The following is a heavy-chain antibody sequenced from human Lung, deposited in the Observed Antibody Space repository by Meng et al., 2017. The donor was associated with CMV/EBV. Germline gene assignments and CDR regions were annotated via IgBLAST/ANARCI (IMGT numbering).Heavy chain of an antibody. Sequence: AGVKKPWPSVKGSVKSSGSPITSYDNDWVRQATGPGLGWMGWRNPNSGNTGYAQKFQGRVTMTRNTSISTAYMELSSLRSEDTAVYYCARGYCSGGSCPVFDPWGQGTLVTVSS. V-gene: IGHV1-8*01. CDR1: GSPITSYD. J-gene: IGHJ5*02. CDR2: RNPNSGNT. D-gene: IGHD2-15*01. CDR3: ARGYCSGGSCPVFDP.